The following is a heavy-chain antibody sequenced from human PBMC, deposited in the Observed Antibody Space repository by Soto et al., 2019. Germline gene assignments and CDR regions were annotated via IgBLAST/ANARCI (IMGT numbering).Heavy chain of an antibody. Sequence: PGGSLRLSCAASGFTFSSYAMSWVRQAPGKGLEWVSAISGSGGSTYYADSVKGRFTISRDNSKNTLYLQMNSLRAEDTAVYYCAKEPITIFGVVISRAPEYWGQGTLVTVSS. CDR3: AKEPITIFGVVISRAPEY. J-gene: IGHJ4*02. V-gene: IGHV3-23*01. D-gene: IGHD3-3*01. CDR2: ISGSGGST. CDR1: GFTFSSYA.